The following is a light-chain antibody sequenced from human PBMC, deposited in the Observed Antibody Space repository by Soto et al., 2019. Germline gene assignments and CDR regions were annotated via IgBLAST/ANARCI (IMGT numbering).Light chain of an antibody. CDR1: QSVDNY. CDR3: QQRSNWPPIT. CDR2: DAS. V-gene: IGKV3-11*01. Sequence: EIVLTQSPATLSLSPGERATLSCRASQSVDNYLAWYQQRPGQAPRLLIYDASNRANGIPVRFSGSGSGTDFTLTISSLEPEDFAVYYCQQRSNWPPITFGQGTRLEMK. J-gene: IGKJ5*01.